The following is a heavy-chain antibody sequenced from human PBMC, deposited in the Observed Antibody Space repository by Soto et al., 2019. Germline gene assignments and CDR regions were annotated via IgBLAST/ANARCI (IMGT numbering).Heavy chain of an antibody. V-gene: IGHV3-23*01. CDR3: AKDAGSVCSGGSCYFQALDS. CDR1: GXTFSNYS. CDR2: ISVSGGRT. Sequence: GSLRLFCPASGXTFSNYSMSWVRQAAGKGLELVSGISVSGGRTYYADSVKGRFTIYRDNSKKTLYVKMNSLRVDDTAVYYCAKDAGSVCSGGSCYFQALDSWGQGTLGTVS. D-gene: IGHD2-15*01. J-gene: IGHJ4*02.